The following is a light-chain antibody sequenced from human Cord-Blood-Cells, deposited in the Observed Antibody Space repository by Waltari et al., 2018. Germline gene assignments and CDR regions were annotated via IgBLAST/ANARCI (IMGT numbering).Light chain of an antibody. CDR2: DAS. Sequence: DIQMTQSPSTLSASVGDRVTITCRASQSISSWLAWYQQKPGKAPKLLIYDASSLESGVPSRFSGSGSGTEFTLTMSSLQPDDFATYYCQQYNSYSTFGQGP. J-gene: IGKJ1*01. CDR3: QQYNSYST. CDR1: QSISSW. V-gene: IGKV1-5*01.